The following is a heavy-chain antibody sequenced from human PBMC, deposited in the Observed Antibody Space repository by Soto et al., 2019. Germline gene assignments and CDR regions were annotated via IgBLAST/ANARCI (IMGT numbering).Heavy chain of an antibody. CDR3: ARQKLWMATINNDAFDV. CDR2: IYPGDSDT. V-gene: IGHV5-51*01. CDR1: GYTFNTYW. J-gene: IGHJ3*01. D-gene: IGHD2-21*01. Sequence: GESLKISCRGSGYTFNTYWIGWVRQMPGQGLEWMGFIYPGDSDTTYSPSFQGQVTISVDKSISTAYLQWSSLKVSDTAIYYCARQKLWMATINNDAFDVWGQGTKVTVSS.